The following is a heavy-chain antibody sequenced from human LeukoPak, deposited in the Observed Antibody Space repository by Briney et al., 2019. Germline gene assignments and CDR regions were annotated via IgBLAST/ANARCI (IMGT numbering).Heavy chain of an antibody. CDR3: ARGGYCSGGSCLRSRNAFDI. CDR2: MNPNSGNT. Sequence: ASVKVSCKASGYTFTSYDINWVRQATGQGLEWMGWMNPNSGNTGYAQKFQGRVTMTRNTSISTAYMELSSLRSEYTAVYYCARGGYCSGGSCLRSRNAFDIWGQGTMVTVSS. CDR1: GYTFTSYD. J-gene: IGHJ3*02. V-gene: IGHV1-8*01. D-gene: IGHD2-15*01.